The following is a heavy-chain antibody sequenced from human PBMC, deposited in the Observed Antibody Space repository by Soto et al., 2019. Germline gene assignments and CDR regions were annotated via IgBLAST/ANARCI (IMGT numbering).Heavy chain of an antibody. CDR2: IYYSGST. CDR3: ARMSRFYGDYVWYFDY. J-gene: IGHJ4*02. V-gene: IGHV4-59*01. CDR1: GGSISSYY. Sequence: SETLSLTCTVSGGSISSYYWSWIRQPPGKGLEWIGYIYYSGSTNYNPSLKSRVTISVDTSKNQFSLKLSSVTAADTAVYYCARMSRFYGDYVWYFDYWGQGTLVTVSS. D-gene: IGHD4-17*01.